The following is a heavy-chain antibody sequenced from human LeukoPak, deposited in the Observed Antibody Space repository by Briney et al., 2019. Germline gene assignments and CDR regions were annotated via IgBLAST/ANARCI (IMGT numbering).Heavy chain of an antibody. V-gene: IGHV4-59*01. CDR3: ARAIATAGTGWFDP. D-gene: IGHD6-13*01. CDR2: IYYSGNT. Sequence: SETLSFTCTVSSGSISNYYWNWIRQPPGKGLEWIGSIYYSGNTNYNPSLKSRVAISVDASKNQFSLKLNSVTTADSAVYYCARAIATAGTGWFDPWGQGTLVTVSS. J-gene: IGHJ5*02. CDR1: SGSISNYY.